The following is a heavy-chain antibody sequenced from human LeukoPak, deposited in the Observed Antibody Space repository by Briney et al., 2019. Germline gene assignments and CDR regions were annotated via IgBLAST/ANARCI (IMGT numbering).Heavy chain of an antibody. CDR2: LTGTWYKT. D-gene: IGHD3-9*01. Sequence: GGSQRLSCAASGLTFGSYGMSWARQAPGEGLEWVSTLTGTWYKTYYASSAKGPITTSSDNSMNTLDLQTNSLRAEETAVYYCSTRSFDCDRSAYYYVDFWGRGTLVTVSS. V-gene: IGHV3-23*01. CDR3: STRSFDCDRSAYYYVDF. J-gene: IGHJ4*02. CDR1: GLTFGSYG.